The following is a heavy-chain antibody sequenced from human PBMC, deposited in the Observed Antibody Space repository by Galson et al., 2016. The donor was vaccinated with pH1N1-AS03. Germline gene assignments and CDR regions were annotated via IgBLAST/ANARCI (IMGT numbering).Heavy chain of an antibody. CDR2: INTDSGVT. D-gene: IGHD3/OR15-3a*01. CDR1: GYIFTGFY. V-gene: IGHV1-2*04. Sequence: SVKVSCKASGYIFTGFYVHWVRQAPGQGLEWMGWINTDSGVTNYAQKFEAWVTMTRDTSVSTAYMELYGLKSDDTAVYYCARDPPGPCTTATYPTTYDFGMDVWGQGTTVIVSS. CDR3: ARDPPGPCTTATYPTTYDFGMDV. J-gene: IGHJ6*02.